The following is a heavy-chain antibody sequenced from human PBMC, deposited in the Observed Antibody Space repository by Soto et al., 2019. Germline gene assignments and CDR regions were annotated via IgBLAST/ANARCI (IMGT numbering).Heavy chain of an antibody. CDR2: ISHSGST. CDR3: ATDGAGTKTVYGLDV. D-gene: IGHD6-19*01. Sequence: QVQLQESGPGLVKPSQTLSLTCTVSGGYISSGSYYWGWIRQHPGKGLVWIGYISHSGSTDYNPSLNSRLTISANTSKNQFSMKLSAVTAVDTAVYYCATDGAGTKTVYGLDVWGRGTTVTVSS. V-gene: IGHV4-31*03. CDR1: GGYISSGSYY. J-gene: IGHJ6*02.